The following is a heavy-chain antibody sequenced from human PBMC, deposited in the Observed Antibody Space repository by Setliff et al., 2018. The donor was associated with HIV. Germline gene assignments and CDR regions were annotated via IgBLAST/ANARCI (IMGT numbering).Heavy chain of an antibody. Sequence: LSLTCTVSGGSISSSSYYWGWIRQPPGKGLEWIGSIYYSGSTYYNPSLKSRVTISVDTSKNQFSLKLSSVTAADTAVYYCAREKRSGFSSGWTNWFDPWGQGTLVTVS. CDR1: GGSISSSSYY. D-gene: IGHD6-19*01. CDR3: AREKRSGFSSGWTNWFDP. CDR2: IYYSGST. J-gene: IGHJ5*02. V-gene: IGHV4-39*07.